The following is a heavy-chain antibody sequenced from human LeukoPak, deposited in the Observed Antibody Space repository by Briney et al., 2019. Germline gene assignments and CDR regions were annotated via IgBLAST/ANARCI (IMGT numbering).Heavy chain of an antibody. Sequence: SETLSLTCAVYGGSFSSYYWSWIRQPAGKGLEWIGRIYTSGSTNYNPSLKSRVTMSVDTSKNQFSLKLSSVTAADTAVYYCARDYYDSSGYYYPAAFDIWGQGTMVTVSS. CDR3: ARDYYDSSGYYYPAAFDI. V-gene: IGHV4-59*10. CDR2: IYTSGST. J-gene: IGHJ3*02. D-gene: IGHD3-22*01. CDR1: GGSFSSYY.